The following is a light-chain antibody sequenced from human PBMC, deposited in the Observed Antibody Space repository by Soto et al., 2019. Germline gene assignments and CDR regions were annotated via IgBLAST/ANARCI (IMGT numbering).Light chain of an antibody. V-gene: IGLV2-23*02. Sequence: QSALTQPASVSGSPGQSITISCTGTSSDVGSHNLVSWYQQHPGQAPKLMIYEVSKRPLGVSARFSASKSGNTASLTISGLPAADEADYYCCSYGGSRAVFGGGTQLTVL. CDR3: CSYGGSRAV. CDR1: SSDVGSHNL. CDR2: EVS. J-gene: IGLJ7*01.